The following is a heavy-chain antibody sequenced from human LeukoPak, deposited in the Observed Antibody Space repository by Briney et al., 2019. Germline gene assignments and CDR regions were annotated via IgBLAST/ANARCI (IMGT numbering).Heavy chain of an antibody. CDR1: GFTFSNYG. V-gene: IGHV3-30*02. D-gene: IGHD2-15*01. Sequence: GSLRLSRAASGFTFSNYGFHWVRQAPGKGLEWVAFIRYDGSDKSYADSVKGRFTFSRDNSKNTVYLQMNTLRAEDTAIYYCATDFRWSCDYWGQGTLVTVSS. J-gene: IGHJ4*02. CDR3: ATDFRWSCDY. CDR2: IRYDGSDK.